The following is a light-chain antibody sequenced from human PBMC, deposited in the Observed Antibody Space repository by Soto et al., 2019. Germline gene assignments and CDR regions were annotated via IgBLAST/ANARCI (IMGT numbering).Light chain of an antibody. V-gene: IGKV3-15*01. CDR3: QQYFEWPQT. Sequence: EIVLTQSPVTLSVSPGERATLSCMAGQSVYSNLAWYQQKPGQAPRLLIYGASTRATGIPARFSGSGFGTEFTLTISSQEPEDFAVHYCQQYFEWPQTFGQGTKVEV. J-gene: IGKJ1*01. CDR2: GAS. CDR1: QSVYSN.